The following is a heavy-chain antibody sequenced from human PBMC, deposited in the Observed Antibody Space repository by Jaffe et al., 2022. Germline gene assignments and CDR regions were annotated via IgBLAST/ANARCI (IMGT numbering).Heavy chain of an antibody. CDR2: ISGSGGST. CDR1: GFTFSSYA. Sequence: EVQLLESGGGLVQPGGSLRLSCAASGFTFSSYAMSWVRQAPGKGLEWVSAISGSGGSTYYADSVKGRFTISRDNSKNTLYLQMNSLRAEDTAVYYCAKDKKQWLAKHDAFDIWGQGTMVTVSS. D-gene: IGHD6-19*01. CDR3: AKDKKQWLAKHDAFDI. V-gene: IGHV3-23*01. J-gene: IGHJ3*02.